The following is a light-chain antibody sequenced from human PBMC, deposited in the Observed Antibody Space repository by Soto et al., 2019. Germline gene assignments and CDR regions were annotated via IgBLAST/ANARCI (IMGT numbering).Light chain of an antibody. V-gene: IGKV3-15*01. Sequence: EIVLTQSPGTLSLSPGERATLSCRASQSVGSSYLAWYQQKPGQAPRLLIYGVSTRATGIPARFSGSGSGTEFTLTISSPQSEDFAVYCCQQYNSWPPTFGQGTKVDIK. CDR3: QQYNSWPPT. CDR1: QSVGSSY. CDR2: GVS. J-gene: IGKJ1*01.